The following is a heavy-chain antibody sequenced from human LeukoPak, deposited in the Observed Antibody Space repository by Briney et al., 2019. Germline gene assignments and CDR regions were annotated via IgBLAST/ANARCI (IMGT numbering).Heavy chain of an antibody. Sequence: ASVKVSCKASGYTLTSYYMHWVRQAPGQGLEWMGTINPSGGSTTYAQKFKGRVTLTRDTSTSTVYMELSSLRSEDTAVYYCARVLFGLRYFDYWGQGALVTVSS. V-gene: IGHV1-46*01. J-gene: IGHJ4*02. CDR2: INPSGGST. CDR3: ARVLFGLRYFDY. CDR1: GYTLTSYY. D-gene: IGHD3-10*01.